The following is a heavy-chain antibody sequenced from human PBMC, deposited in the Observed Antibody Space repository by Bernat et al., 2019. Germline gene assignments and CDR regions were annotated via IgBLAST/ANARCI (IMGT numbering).Heavy chain of an antibody. Sequence: QVQLQESGPGLVKPSETLSLTCTVSGGSISSYYWSWIRQPPGKGLEWIGYIYYSGSTNYNPSLKSRVTISVDTSKNQFSLKLSSVTAADTAVYYCARGLLITMVRRAEYYFDYWGQGTLVTVSS. J-gene: IGHJ4*02. V-gene: IGHV4-59*01. D-gene: IGHD3-10*01. CDR3: ARGLLITMVRRAEYYFDY. CDR2: IYYSGST. CDR1: GGSISSYY.